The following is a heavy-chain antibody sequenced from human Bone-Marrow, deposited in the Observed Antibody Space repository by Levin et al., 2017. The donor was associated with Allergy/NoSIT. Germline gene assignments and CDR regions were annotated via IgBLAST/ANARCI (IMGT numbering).Heavy chain of an antibody. Sequence: GGSLRLSCAASGFTFNNYAMSWVRLAPGKGLEWVSGISASGGYSVYIDSVRGRFTISRDNSRSTLFLQMNNLGAEDTAIYYCAKDDDSGLRVYSGGTFDYWGQGTLVTVSS. D-gene: IGHD3-10*01. CDR1: GFTFNNYA. J-gene: IGHJ4*02. V-gene: IGHV3-23*01. CDR2: ISASGGYS. CDR3: AKDDDSGLRVYSGGTFDY.